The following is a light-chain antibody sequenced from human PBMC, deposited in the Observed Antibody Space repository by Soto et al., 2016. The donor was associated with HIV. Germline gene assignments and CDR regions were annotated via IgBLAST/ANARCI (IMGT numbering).Light chain of an antibody. V-gene: IGKV1-5*03. CDR2: KAS. J-gene: IGKJ1*01. Sequence: DIQMTQSPSTLSASIGDRVTITCRASHSISDWLAWYQHKPGRAPKVLIYKASTLQSGVPSRFSGRGSGTEFTLTISSLQPDDIATYYCQQYDTDWWSFGQGTKVELK. CDR3: QQYDTDWWS. CDR1: HSISDW.